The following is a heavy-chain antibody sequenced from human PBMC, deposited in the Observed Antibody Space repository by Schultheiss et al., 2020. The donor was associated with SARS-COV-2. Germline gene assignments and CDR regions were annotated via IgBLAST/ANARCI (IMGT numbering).Heavy chain of an antibody. CDR1: GFTFSSYT. V-gene: IGHV3-21*01. D-gene: IGHD6-6*01. CDR2: ISSSSNYI. CDR3: VREGSSSYYFDF. J-gene: IGHJ4*02. Sequence: GGSLRLSCAASGFTFSSYTMNWVRQAPGKGLEWVSSISSSSNYIYFEDSVKGRFTISRDNAKNSLSLQMNSLRAEDTAVYYCVREGSSSYYFDFWGQGTLVTVSS.